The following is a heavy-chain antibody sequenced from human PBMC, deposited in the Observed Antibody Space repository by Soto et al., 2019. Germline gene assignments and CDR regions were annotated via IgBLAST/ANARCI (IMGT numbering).Heavy chain of an antibody. Sequence: QVQLVESGGGVVQPGRSLRLSCAASGFTFSSYGRHWVRQAPGKGLECVALIWYDGSNKNYGDSVKGRFTISRDDPKSTLYLQMNSLRVEDTAVYYCARDRQLASFDLWGQGTLVTVSS. CDR2: IWYDGSNK. J-gene: IGHJ4*02. CDR3: ARDRQLASFDL. CDR1: GFTFSSYG. D-gene: IGHD6-13*01. V-gene: IGHV3-33*01.